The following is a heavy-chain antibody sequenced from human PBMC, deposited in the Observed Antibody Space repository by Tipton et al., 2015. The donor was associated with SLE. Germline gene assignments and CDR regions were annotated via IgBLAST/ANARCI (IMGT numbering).Heavy chain of an antibody. J-gene: IGHJ6*02. V-gene: IGHV3-53*01. CDR2: IYSGGST. CDR3: AREFTYYDFWSGYYRYYYYGMDV. CDR1: GFTVSSNY. D-gene: IGHD3-3*01. Sequence: SLRLSCAASGFTVSSNYMSWVRQAPGKGLEWVSVIYSGGSTYYADSVKGRFTISRDNSKNTLYLQMNSLRAEDTAVYYCAREFTYYDFWSGYYRYYYYGMDVWGQGTTVTVSS.